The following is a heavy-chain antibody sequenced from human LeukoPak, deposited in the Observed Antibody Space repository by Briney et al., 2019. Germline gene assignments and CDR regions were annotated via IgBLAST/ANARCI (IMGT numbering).Heavy chain of an antibody. D-gene: IGHD6-19*01. Sequence: GGSLRLSCAASGFTFSSYEMNWVCQGPGKGLERVSYITSSGSIIYYADSVKGRFTISRDNAKNSLFLQMNSLRVEDTAVYYCARSGLPGIAVAADFDYWGQGTLVTVSS. J-gene: IGHJ4*02. CDR2: ITSSGSII. CDR3: ARSGLPGIAVAADFDY. CDR1: GFTFSSYE. V-gene: IGHV3-48*03.